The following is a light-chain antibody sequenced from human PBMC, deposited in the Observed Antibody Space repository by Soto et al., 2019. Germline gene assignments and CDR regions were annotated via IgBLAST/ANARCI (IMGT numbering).Light chain of an antibody. Sequence: EIVKTQSPVTLSVSPGERVTLPCRASQSVSSSLAWYQQKPGQTPRILIYGASTRATGIPARFSGSGSGTEFTLTISSLQSEDFAVYYCQQYNQWPVTFGGGTKVEIK. CDR2: GAS. CDR1: QSVSSS. V-gene: IGKV3-15*01. J-gene: IGKJ4*01. CDR3: QQYNQWPVT.